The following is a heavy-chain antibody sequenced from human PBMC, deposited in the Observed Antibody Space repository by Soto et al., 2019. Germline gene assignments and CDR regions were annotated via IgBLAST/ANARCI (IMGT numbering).Heavy chain of an antibody. CDR1: GGSISSGGYH. V-gene: IGHV4-31*03. J-gene: IGHJ5*02. CDR3: ARARVLWFGELLTVDWFDP. D-gene: IGHD3-10*01. Sequence: QVQLQESGPGLVKPSQTLSLTCTVSGGSISSGGYHWSWIRQHPGKGLEWIGNIYYSGSTYYNPSLKSRVTISVATSKSQFSLNLTSVTAADTAVYYCARARVLWFGELLTVDWFDPWGQGTVVTVSS. CDR2: IYYSGST.